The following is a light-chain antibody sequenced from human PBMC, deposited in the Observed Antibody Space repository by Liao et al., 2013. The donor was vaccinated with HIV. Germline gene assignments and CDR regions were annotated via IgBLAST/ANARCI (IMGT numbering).Light chain of an antibody. CDR1: KIDIKS. CDR2: YNS. J-gene: IGLJ3*02. CDR3: QVWDSYLYEGV. Sequence: SYVLTQPPSMSVAPGQTASITCGGDKIDIKSVHWYQQRPGQAPILVIYYNSDRPSGIPERFSGSNSGNTATLTISRVEAGDEADYYCQVWDSYLYEGVFGGGTKLTVL. V-gene: IGLV3-21*04.